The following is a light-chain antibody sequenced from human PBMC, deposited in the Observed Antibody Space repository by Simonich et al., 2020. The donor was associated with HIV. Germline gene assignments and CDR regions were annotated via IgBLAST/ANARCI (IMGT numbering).Light chain of an antibody. CDR3: QQLNSYPLT. CDR2: AAS. J-gene: IGKJ3*01. V-gene: IGKV1-9*01. CDR1: QSISRY. Sequence: DIQLTHSPSSLSASVGDRVTITCRASQSISRYLNWYQQKPGQAPKLLIYAASTLQSGVPATFSGSGSGTEFTLTSSSLQPEDFATYYCQQLNSYPLTFGPGTKVEI.